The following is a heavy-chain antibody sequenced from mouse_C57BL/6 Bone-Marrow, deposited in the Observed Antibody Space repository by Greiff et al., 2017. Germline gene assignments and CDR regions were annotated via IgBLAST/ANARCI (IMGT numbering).Heavy chain of an antibody. CDR2: IYPGDGDT. V-gene: IGHV1-82*01. D-gene: IGHD1-1*01. J-gene: IGHJ1*03. CDR3: ARAYGSSSFV. Sequence: VQLQESGPELVKPGASVKISCKASGYAFSSSWMNWVKQRPGKGLEWIGRIYPGDGDTNYNGKFKGKATLTAGKSSSTAYMQLSSLTSEDSAVYFCARAYGSSSFVWGTGTTVTVSS. CDR1: GYAFSSSW.